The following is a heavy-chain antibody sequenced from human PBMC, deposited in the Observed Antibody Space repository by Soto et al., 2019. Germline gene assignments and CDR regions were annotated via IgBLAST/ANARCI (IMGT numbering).Heavy chain of an antibody. D-gene: IGHD6-6*01. CDR1: CGSVNSDIYY. J-gene: IGHJ4*02. V-gene: IGHV4-61*01. CDR2: IYHTGST. Sequence: SETLSLTCTVSCGSVNSDIYYWSWIRQPPGRGLDWIGYIYHTGSTNYNPSLNSRVTISVDTSRNQFSLKLNSVTAADTAVYYCAREFSNSPEARDCWGQGTRGTLS. CDR3: AREFSNSPEARDC.